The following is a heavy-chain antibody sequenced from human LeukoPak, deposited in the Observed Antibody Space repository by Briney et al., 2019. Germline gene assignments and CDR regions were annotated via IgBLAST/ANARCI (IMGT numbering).Heavy chain of an antibody. Sequence: PSETLSLTCTVSGGSISSYYWSWIRQPPGKGLEWIGYIYYSGSTNYNPSLKSRVTISVDKSKNQFSLKLSSVTAADTAVYYCARSLGELPYFDYWGQGTLVTVSS. J-gene: IGHJ4*02. CDR2: IYYSGST. D-gene: IGHD1-26*01. V-gene: IGHV4-59*12. CDR1: GGSISSYY. CDR3: ARSLGELPYFDY.